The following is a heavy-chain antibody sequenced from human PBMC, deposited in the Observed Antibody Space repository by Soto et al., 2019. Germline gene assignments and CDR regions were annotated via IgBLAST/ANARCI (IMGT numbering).Heavy chain of an antibody. D-gene: IGHD6-6*01. CDR1: GGSFSGYY. CDR3: ARSKFVAARMYSSGDWRRGAFDI. V-gene: IGHV4-34*01. Sequence: SETLSLTCAVYGGSFSGYYWSWIRQPRGKGLEWIGEINHSGSTNYNPSLKSRVTISVDTSKNQFSLKLSSVTAADTAVYYCARSKFVAARMYSSGDWRRGAFDIWGQGTMVT. J-gene: IGHJ3*02. CDR2: INHSGST.